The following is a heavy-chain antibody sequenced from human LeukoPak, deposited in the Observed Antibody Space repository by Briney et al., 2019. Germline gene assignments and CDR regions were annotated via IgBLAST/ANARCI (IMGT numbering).Heavy chain of an antibody. CDR3: ARDSAIVVVPAVRRRRDAFDI. D-gene: IGHD2-2*01. CDR2: IKQDGSVK. V-gene: IGHV3-7*01. CDR1: GFTLSSYW. Sequence: GGSLRLSCAASGFTLSSYWMSWVRQAPGKGLEWVANIKQDGSVKYYVDSVKGRFTVSRDNARNSLYLQMNSLTAEDTAVYYCARDSAIVVVPAVRRRRDAFDIWGQGTMVTVSS. J-gene: IGHJ3*02.